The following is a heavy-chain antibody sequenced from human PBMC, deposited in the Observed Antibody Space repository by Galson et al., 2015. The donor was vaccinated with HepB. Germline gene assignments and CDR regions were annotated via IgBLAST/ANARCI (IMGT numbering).Heavy chain of an antibody. CDR2: INAGNGNT. D-gene: IGHD6-13*01. CDR3: AMGGARQPLGQADY. CDR1: GYTFTSYA. Sequence: SVKVSCKASGYTFTSYAMHWVRQAPGQRLEWMGWINAGNGNTKYSRKFQGRVTITRDTSASTAYMELSSLRSEDTAVYYCAMGGARQPLGQADYWGQGTLVTVSS. J-gene: IGHJ4*02. V-gene: IGHV1-3*01.